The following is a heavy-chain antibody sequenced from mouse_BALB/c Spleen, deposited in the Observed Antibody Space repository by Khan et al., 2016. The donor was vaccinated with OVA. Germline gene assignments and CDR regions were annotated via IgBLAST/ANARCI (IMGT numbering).Heavy chain of an antibody. CDR3: GGLADFYGSEGFAY. V-gene: IGHV5-6*01. CDR2: VSTGGHYT. Sequence: EVELVESGGDVVKPGGSLKLSCAASGFTFSTYGMSWVRQTPDKRLEWVATVSTGGHYTYYADTVKGRFTISRDNAKDTLYLQLSSLKSEDTAMFYCGGLADFYGSEGFAYWGQGTLVTVSA. CDR1: GFTFSTYG. D-gene: IGHD1-1*01. J-gene: IGHJ3*01.